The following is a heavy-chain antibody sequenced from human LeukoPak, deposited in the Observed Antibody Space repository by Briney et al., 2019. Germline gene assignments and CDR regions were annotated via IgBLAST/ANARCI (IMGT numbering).Heavy chain of an antibody. CDR2: INPNSGGT. D-gene: IGHD6-13*01. Sequence: ASVKVSCKASGYTFTGYYMHWVRQAPGQGLEWMGWINPNSGGTNYAQKFQGRVTMTRDTSISTAYMELSRLKSDDTAVYYCARGIAAKGPFDPWGQGTLVTVSS. V-gene: IGHV1-2*02. CDR3: ARGIAAKGPFDP. CDR1: GYTFTGYY. J-gene: IGHJ5*02.